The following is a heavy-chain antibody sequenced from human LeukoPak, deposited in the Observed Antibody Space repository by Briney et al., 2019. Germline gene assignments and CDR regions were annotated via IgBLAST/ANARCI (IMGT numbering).Heavy chain of an antibody. CDR3: ANLRSSDFWSGYPRKIDY. CDR2: ISGSGGST. J-gene: IGHJ4*02. V-gene: IGHV3-23*01. D-gene: IGHD3-3*01. CDR1: GFTFSSYA. Sequence: PGGSLRLSCAASGFTFSSYAMSWVRQAPGKGLEWVSAISGSGGSTYYADSVKGRFTISRDNSKNTLYLQMNSLRAEDTAVYYCANLRSSDFWSGYPRKIDYWGQGTLVTVAS.